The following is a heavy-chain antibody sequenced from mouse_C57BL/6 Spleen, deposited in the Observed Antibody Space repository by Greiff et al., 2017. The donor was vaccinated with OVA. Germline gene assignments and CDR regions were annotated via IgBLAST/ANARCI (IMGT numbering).Heavy chain of an antibody. CDR1: GYTFTDYE. Sequence: VQLQQSGAELVRPGASVTLSCKASGYTFTDYEMHWVKQTPVHGLEWIGAIDPETGGTAYNQKFKGKAILTADKSSSTAYMELRSLTSEDSAVYYCTNWDMGGDGGQGTLVTASA. CDR3: TNWDMGGD. V-gene: IGHV1-15*01. CDR2: IDPETGGT. J-gene: IGHJ3*01. D-gene: IGHD4-1*01.